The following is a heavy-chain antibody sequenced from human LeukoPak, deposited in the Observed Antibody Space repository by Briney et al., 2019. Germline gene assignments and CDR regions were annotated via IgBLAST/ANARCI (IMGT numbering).Heavy chain of an antibody. V-gene: IGHV3-23*01. CDR3: AKHDSSGYYSLNWFDP. CDR1: GFTFSSYA. J-gene: IGHJ5*02. CDR2: ISGSGGST. D-gene: IGHD3-22*01. Sequence: GGSLRLSCAASGFTFSSYAMSWVRQAPGKGLEWVSAISGSGGSTYYADSVKGRFTISRDNSKNTLYLQMNSLRAEDTAVYYCAKHDSSGYYSLNWFDPWGQGTLVTVSS.